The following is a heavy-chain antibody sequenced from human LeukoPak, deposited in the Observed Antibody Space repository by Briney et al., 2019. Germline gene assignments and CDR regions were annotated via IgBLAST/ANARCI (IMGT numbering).Heavy chain of an antibody. D-gene: IGHD5-18*01. Sequence: GGSLRLSCAASGFTFSNAWMSWVRQAPGKGLEWVGRIKSKTDGGTTDYAAPVKGRFTISRDDSKNTLYLQMNSLRVEDTAVYYCARDVSRGYLRPLDVWGQGTTVTVSS. CDR2: IKSKTDGGTT. J-gene: IGHJ6*02. CDR1: GFTFSNAW. CDR3: ARDVSRGYLRPLDV. V-gene: IGHV3-15*01.